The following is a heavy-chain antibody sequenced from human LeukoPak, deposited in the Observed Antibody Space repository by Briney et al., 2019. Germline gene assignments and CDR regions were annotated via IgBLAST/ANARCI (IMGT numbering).Heavy chain of an antibody. CDR3: ALSDILTGYYPFFDY. J-gene: IGHJ4*02. CDR1: GFTFSSYG. V-gene: IGHV3-30*03. Sequence: PGRSLRLSCAASGFTFSSYGMHWVRQAPGKGLEWVAVISDDGSNKYYADSVKGRFTISRDNSKNTLYLQMNSLRAEDTAVYYCALSDILTGYYPFFDYWGQGTLVTVSS. D-gene: IGHD3-9*01. CDR2: ISDDGSNK.